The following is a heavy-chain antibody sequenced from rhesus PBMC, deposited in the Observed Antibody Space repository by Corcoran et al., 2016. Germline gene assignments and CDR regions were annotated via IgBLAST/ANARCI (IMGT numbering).Heavy chain of an antibody. CDR2: INSGVGST. Sequence: EVQLVESGGGLAKPGGSLRLPCAASGFTLSSYWKNWVRKAPGTGLGGASGINSGVGSTHYADSGKCRFTISRDNSKNTLSLQMNSLRAEDTAVYYCAKDWAYGSWSLMGYGLDSWGQGVVVTVSS. J-gene: IGHJ6*01. D-gene: IGHD6-13*01. CDR1: GFTLSSYW. CDR3: AKDWAYGSWSLMGYGLDS. V-gene: IGHV3S25*01.